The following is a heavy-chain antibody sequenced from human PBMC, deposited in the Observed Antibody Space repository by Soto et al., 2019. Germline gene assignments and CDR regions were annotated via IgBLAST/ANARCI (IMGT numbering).Heavy chain of an antibody. Sequence: SETLSLTCTVSGGSISSYYWSWIRQPPGKGLEWIGYIYYSGSANYNPSLKSRVTISVDTSKNQFSLKLSSVTAADTAVYYCARVLVSWSPQNYYYYYMDVWGKGTTVTVSS. V-gene: IGHV4-59*01. D-gene: IGHD2-15*01. CDR2: IYYSGSA. J-gene: IGHJ6*03. CDR3: ARVLVSWSPQNYYYYYMDV. CDR1: GGSISSYY.